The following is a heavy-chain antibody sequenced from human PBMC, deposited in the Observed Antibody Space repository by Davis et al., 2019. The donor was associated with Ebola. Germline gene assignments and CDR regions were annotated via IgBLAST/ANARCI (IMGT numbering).Heavy chain of an antibody. V-gene: IGHV4-4*02. CDR2: IYHRGST. CDR3: AGGYTSNWYDWFDP. D-gene: IGHD6-13*01. J-gene: IGHJ5*02. CDR1: GASISSDNW. Sequence: SKTLSLTCTVSGASISSDNWWSWVRQPPGKGLEWIGEIYHRGSTNYNPSLKSRVTISVDKSKNQFSLRLSSVTAADTAVYYCAGGYTSNWYDWFDPWGQGTLVTVSS.